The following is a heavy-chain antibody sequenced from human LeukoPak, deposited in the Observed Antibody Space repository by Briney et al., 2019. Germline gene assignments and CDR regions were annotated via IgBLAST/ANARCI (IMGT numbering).Heavy chain of an antibody. D-gene: IGHD6-13*01. V-gene: IGHV3-21*01. CDR2: ISSSSSYI. CDR3: AREHSSSFIDY. J-gene: IGHJ4*02. CDR1: LFTFSVYR. Sequence: GGSLRLSCAAPLFTFSVYRVNSVPQAPGKGLEWVSSISSSSSYIYYADSVKGRFTISRDNAKNSLYLQMNSLRAEDTAVYYCAREHSSSFIDYWGQGTLVTVSS.